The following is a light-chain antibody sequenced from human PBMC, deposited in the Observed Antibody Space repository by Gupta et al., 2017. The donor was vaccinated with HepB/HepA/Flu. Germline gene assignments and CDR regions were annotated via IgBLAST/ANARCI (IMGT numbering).Light chain of an antibody. CDR3: QQYNSYLS. CDR1: QTISIW. J-gene: IGKJ3*01. V-gene: IGKV1-5*03. Sequence: DIQMTQSPSTLSASVGDRVTITCRASQTISIWLAWYQQKPGEAPKLLIYRASSLQTGVPSRFSGSGSGTEFTLTSSSLQTDDFATYYCQQYNSYLSFGHGTKVDIK. CDR2: RAS.